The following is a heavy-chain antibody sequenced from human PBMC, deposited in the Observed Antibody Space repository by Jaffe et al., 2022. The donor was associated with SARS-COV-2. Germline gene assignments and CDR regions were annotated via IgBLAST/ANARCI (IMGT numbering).Heavy chain of an antibody. CDR1: GFTFSSYG. CDR2: IWYDGSNK. CDR3: AMGTGRAFDI. J-gene: IGHJ3*02. Sequence: QVQLVESGGGVVQPGRSLRLSCAASGFTFSSYGMHWVRQAPGKGLEWVAVIWYDGSNKYYADSVKGRFTISRDNSKNTLYLQMNSLRAEDTAVYYCAMGTGRAFDIWGQGTMVTVSS. V-gene: IGHV3-33*01. D-gene: IGHD2-8*02.